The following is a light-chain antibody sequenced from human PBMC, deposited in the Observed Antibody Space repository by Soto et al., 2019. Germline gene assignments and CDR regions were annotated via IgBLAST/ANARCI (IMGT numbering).Light chain of an antibody. CDR2: GNN. V-gene: IGLV1-40*01. J-gene: IGLJ3*02. Sequence: QSALTQPPSVSGAPGQRVTISCTGSRSNIGAGYDVHWYQQFPGTAPKLLIFGNNNRPSGVPDRFSGSKSGTSASLAITGLQAEDEADYYCQSYDSSLSGWVFGGGTKVTVL. CDR3: QSYDSSLSGWV. CDR1: RSNIGAGYD.